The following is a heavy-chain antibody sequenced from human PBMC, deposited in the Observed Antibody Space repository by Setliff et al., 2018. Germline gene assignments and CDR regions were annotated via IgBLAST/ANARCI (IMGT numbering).Heavy chain of an antibody. CDR2: ISRSSTYI. CDR3: ASAGHSGSWFPFDAFHI. D-gene: IGHD6-13*01. J-gene: IGHJ3*02. Sequence: PGGSLRLSCAASGFTFSTHSMNWVRQAPGKGLEWVSSISRSSTYIYYADSMKGRFTISRDNAKNSLYLQMNSLRAEDTAVYYCASAGHSGSWFPFDAFHIWGQGTMVTVPS. CDR1: GFTFSTHS. V-gene: IGHV3-21*01.